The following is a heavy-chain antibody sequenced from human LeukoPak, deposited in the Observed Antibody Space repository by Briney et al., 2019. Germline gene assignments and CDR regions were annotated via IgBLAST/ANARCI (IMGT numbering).Heavy chain of an antibody. J-gene: IGHJ6*03. CDR1: GGSFSDYY. CDR3: ARVLRFYFYMDV. CDR2: IDDSGST. D-gene: IGHD3-16*01. Sequence: PSETLSLTCAVYGGSFSDYYWSWIRQSPGKGLDWIGDIDDSGSTAYNPSLKSRVTISGDTSKNQFSLKLSSVTAADTAVYYCARVLRFYFYMDVLGNGTTVTVSS. V-gene: IGHV4-34*01.